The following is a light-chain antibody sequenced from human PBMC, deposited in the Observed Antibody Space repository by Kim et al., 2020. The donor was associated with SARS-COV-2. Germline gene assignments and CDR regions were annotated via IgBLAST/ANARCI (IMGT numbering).Light chain of an antibody. CDR1: KSIRDD. CDR2: GVP. J-gene: IGKJ1*01. CDR3: VHQSGHPRT. Sequence: APVGDTLTITCRASKSIRDDLCLYQQKPEKAPRCLIYGVPLLQKGVPSRFSGSGSGAEFTLTITSLQPEDFATYFCVHQSGHPRTFGPGTKVDIK. V-gene: IGKV1-17*01.